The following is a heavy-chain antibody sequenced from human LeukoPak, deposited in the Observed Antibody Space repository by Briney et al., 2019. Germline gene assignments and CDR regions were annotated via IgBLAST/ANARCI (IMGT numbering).Heavy chain of an antibody. V-gene: IGHV1-69*05. D-gene: IGHD2-15*01. Sequence: EASVKVSCKASGGTFNSYSISWVRQAPGQGLEWMGGIIPVFGPPNYAQKFQGRVTITTDESTSTVYMEVSSLRSVDTAVYYCARVTLDNTPPYFSYMDVWGKGTTVTVSS. CDR1: GGTFNSYS. CDR2: IIPVFGPP. J-gene: IGHJ6*03. CDR3: ARVTLDNTPPYFSYMDV.